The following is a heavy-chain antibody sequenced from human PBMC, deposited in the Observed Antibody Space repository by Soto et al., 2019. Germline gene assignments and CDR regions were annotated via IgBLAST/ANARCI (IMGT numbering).Heavy chain of an antibody. V-gene: IGHV4-34*01. Sequence: NLSLTCASSVWSFSGYSWSWIRRAPGKGLEWLGEIKHSGDTNYNPSLKSRVTISLDTSKNQFFLRLNSVTAADTGVYFCARGLRPDHWGQGSQVTVSS. CDR1: VWSFSGYS. CDR2: IKHSGDT. CDR3: ARGLRPDH. J-gene: IGHJ4*02.